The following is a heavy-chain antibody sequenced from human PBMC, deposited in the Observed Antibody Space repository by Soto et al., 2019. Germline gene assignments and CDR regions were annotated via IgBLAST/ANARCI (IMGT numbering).Heavy chain of an antibody. D-gene: IGHD5-12*01. CDR3: ARRLGYNRFDY. Sequence: QVQLVQSGAEVKKPGASVKVSCKASGYTFTTSDINWVRQATGQGLEWLGWMNPNSGNTGYAQKFQGRITMTRTTPMSTAYMELRSLRSEDTAVDYCARRLGYNRFDYWRQGTLVTVSS. J-gene: IGHJ4*02. CDR2: MNPNSGNT. CDR1: GYTFTTSD. V-gene: IGHV1-8*01.